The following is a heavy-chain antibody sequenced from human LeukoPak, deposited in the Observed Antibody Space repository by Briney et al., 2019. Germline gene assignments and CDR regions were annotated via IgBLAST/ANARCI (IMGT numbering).Heavy chain of an antibody. Sequence: KASEILSLTCTVSGGSISSYYWSWIRQPPGKGLEWIGYIHSSGGSNYNPSLKSRVTLSVDTSKNQFSLKVSSVTAADTAVYYCARGNLSCRGGSCYPNWFDPWGQGTLVTVSS. V-gene: IGHV4-59*01. CDR3: ARGNLSCRGGSCYPNWFDP. D-gene: IGHD2-15*01. CDR1: GGSISSYY. CDR2: IHSSGGS. J-gene: IGHJ5*02.